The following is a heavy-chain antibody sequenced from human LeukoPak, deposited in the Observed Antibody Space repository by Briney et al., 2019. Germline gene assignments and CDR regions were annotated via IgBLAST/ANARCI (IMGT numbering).Heavy chain of an antibody. Sequence: SETLSLTCTVSGGSISSGDCYWSWIRQPPGKGLEWIGYIYYSGSTYYNPSLKSRVTISVDTSKNQFSLKLSSVTAADTAVYYCAREYGITMVRGVIPEGIAFDIWGQGTMVTVSS. CDR2: IYYSGST. CDR1: GGSISSGDCY. D-gene: IGHD3-10*01. V-gene: IGHV4-30-4*08. CDR3: AREYGITMVRGVIPEGIAFDI. J-gene: IGHJ3*02.